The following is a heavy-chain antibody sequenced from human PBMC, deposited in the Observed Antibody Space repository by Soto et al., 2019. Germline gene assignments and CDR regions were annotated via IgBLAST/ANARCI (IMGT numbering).Heavy chain of an antibody. D-gene: IGHD4-17*01. J-gene: IGHJ5*02. Sequence: GASVKVSCKAAGYTFTGYYMHWVRQAPGQGLERMGWINPNSGGTNYAQKFQGWVTMTRDTSISTAYMELSRLRSDDTAVYYCARTPVRVYGDYLPSPNWFDPWGQGTLVTVSS. V-gene: IGHV1-2*04. CDR1: GYTFTGYY. CDR3: ARTPVRVYGDYLPSPNWFDP. CDR2: INPNSGGT.